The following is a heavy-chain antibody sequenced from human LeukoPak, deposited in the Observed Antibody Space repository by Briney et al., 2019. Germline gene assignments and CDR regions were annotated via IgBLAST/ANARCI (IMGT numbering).Heavy chain of an antibody. CDR1: GYTFTSYG. CDR3: ASPAKGAYYYYYMDV. Sequence: ASVKVSCKASGYTFTSYGISWVRQATGQGLEWMGWISAYNGNTNYAQKFQGRVSMTTDTSTNTAYLELRGLRSNDTAVYFCASPAKGAYYYYYMDVWGKGTTVTVSS. J-gene: IGHJ6*03. D-gene: IGHD2-2*01. V-gene: IGHV1-18*01. CDR2: ISAYNGNT.